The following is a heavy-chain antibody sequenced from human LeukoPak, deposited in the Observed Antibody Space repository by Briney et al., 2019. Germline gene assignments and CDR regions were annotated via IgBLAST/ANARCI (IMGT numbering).Heavy chain of an antibody. CDR1: GGSISSYY. Sequence: SGTLSLTCTVSGGSISSYYWSWIRQPPGKGLEWIGYIYYSGSTNYNPSLKSRVTISVDTSKNQFSLKLSSVTAADTAVYYCARQQYSSSPDYWGQGTLVTVSS. D-gene: IGHD6-6*01. V-gene: IGHV4-59*08. J-gene: IGHJ4*02. CDR2: IYYSGST. CDR3: ARQQYSSSPDY.